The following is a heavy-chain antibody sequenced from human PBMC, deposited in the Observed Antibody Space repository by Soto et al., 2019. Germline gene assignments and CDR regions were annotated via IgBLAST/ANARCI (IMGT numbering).Heavy chain of an antibody. Sequence: GGSLRLSCAASAFTFSSYAMHWVRQAPGKGLEWVAVISYDGSNKYYADSVKGRFTISRDNSKNTLYLQMNSLRAEDTGVYYCANDPDSYWGQVNLVTVSS. CDR1: AFTFSSYA. V-gene: IGHV3-30-3*02. CDR3: ANDPDSY. CDR2: ISYDGSNK. J-gene: IGHJ4*02.